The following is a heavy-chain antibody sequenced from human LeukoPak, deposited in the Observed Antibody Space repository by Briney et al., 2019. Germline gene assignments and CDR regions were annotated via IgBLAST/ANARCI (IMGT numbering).Heavy chain of an antibody. J-gene: IGHJ4*02. CDR2: ISSSSSYI. V-gene: IGHV3-21*01. D-gene: IGHD6-13*01. CDR3: ARPGIAAAGTNY. Sequence: PGGSLRLSCAASGFTFSDYYMSWVRQAPGKGLEWVSSISSSSSYIYYADSVKGRFTISRDNAKNSLYLQMNSLRAEDTAVYYCARPGIAAAGTNYWGQGTLVTVSS. CDR1: GFTFSDYY.